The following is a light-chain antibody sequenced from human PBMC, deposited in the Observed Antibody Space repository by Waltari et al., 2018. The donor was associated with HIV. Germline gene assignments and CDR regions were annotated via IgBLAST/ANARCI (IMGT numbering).Light chain of an antibody. Sequence: DIQMTQSPSSLSASVGDRVTITCQANQDISNNLNWYQQKPGKAPNLLIFDASNLQTGVQSRFSGSGSGTDFTLTISSLQPEDGATYCCQHYKNIPITFGQGTRLEIK. J-gene: IGKJ5*01. CDR2: DAS. V-gene: IGKV1-33*01. CDR3: QHYKNIPIT. CDR1: QDISNN.